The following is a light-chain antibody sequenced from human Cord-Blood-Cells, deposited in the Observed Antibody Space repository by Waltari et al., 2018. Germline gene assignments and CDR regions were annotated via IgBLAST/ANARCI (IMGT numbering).Light chain of an antibody. CDR3: CSYAGSYTWV. J-gene: IGLJ3*02. Sequence: QSALTQPRSVSGSPGQSVTISCPGTSSDAGGYNSVSWYQQHPGKAPKLMIYDVSKRPSGVPDRFSGSKSGNTASLTISGLQAEDEADYYCCSYAGSYTWVFGGGTKLTVL. V-gene: IGLV2-11*01. CDR1: SSDAGGYNS. CDR2: DVS.